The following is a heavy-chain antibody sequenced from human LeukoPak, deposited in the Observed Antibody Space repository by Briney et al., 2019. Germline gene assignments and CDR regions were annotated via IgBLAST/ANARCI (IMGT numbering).Heavy chain of an antibody. CDR1: GYPFTELS. CDR3: TTVGPIAVAANGYYFDY. D-gene: IGHD6-19*01. J-gene: IGHJ4*02. CDR2: FDPELGET. V-gene: IGHV1-24*01. Sequence: GASVKVSCKVSGYPFTELSIHWVRQAPGKGLEWMGGFDPELGETIYAQNFRGRLAMPEDTSTDTAYMELSSLRSEDTAVYFCTTVGPIAVAANGYYFDYWGQGTLVTVSS.